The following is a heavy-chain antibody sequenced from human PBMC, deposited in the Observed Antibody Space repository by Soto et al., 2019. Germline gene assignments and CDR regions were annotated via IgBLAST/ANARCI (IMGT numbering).Heavy chain of an antibody. CDR1: GFTFSSYA. Sequence: QVQLVESGGGVVQPGRSLRLSCAASGFTFSSYAMHWVRQAPGKGLEWVAVISYDGSNKYYADSVKGRFTISRDNSKNTLYLQMNSLRAEDTAVYYCARGGVPGPMDVWGQGTTVTVSS. CDR2: ISYDGSNK. V-gene: IGHV3-30-3*01. J-gene: IGHJ6*02. D-gene: IGHD3-16*01. CDR3: ARGGVPGPMDV.